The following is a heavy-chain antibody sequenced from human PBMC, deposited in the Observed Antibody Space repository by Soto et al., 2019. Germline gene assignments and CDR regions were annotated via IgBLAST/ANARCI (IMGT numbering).Heavy chain of an antibody. V-gene: IGHV1-45*02. Sequence: VASVKVSCKASGYTFTYRYLHWVRQAPGQALEWMGWITPFNGNTNYAQKFQDRVTITRDRSMSTAYMELSSLRSEDTAMYYCAARRNCSSTSCYRSIYCSGGSCYSSYYYYGMDVWGQGTTVTVSS. J-gene: IGHJ6*02. CDR3: AARRNCSSTSCYRSIYCSGGSCYSSYYYYGMDV. CDR1: GYTFTYRY. CDR2: ITPFNGNT. D-gene: IGHD2-15*01.